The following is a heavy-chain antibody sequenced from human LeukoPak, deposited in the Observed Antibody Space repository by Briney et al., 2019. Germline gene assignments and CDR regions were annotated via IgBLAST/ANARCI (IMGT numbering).Heavy chain of an antibody. J-gene: IGHJ3*02. CDR1: GGSISSYY. V-gene: IGHV4-59*01. CDR3: ARERLRRDAFDI. Sequence: ASETLSLTCTVSGGSISSYYWSWIRQPPGKGLEWIGYIYYSGSTNYNPSLKSRVTISVDTSKNQLSLKLSSVTAADTAVYYCARERLRRDAFDIWGQGTMVTVSS. D-gene: IGHD2-8*01. CDR2: IYYSGST.